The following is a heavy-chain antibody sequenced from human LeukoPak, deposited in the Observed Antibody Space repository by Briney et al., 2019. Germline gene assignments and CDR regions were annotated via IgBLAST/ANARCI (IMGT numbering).Heavy chain of an antibody. D-gene: IGHD6-13*01. CDR3: ARGYSSSWYNWLDP. V-gene: IGHV3-74*01. Sequence: PGGSLRLSCAASGFTFNSYWMHWVRQAPGKGLVWVSQINNDGSTTRYADSVKGRFTISRDNAKNTLYLQMSSLRAEDAAVYYCARGYSSSWYNWLDPWGQGTLVTVSS. CDR2: INNDGSTT. J-gene: IGHJ5*02. CDR1: GFTFNSYW.